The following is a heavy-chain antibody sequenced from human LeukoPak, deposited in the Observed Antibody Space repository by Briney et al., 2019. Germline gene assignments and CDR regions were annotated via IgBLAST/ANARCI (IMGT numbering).Heavy chain of an antibody. J-gene: IGHJ4*02. CDR3: AKATSDYCYDSSGYPDY. Sequence: PGGSLRLSCAASRFTFDDYCMDWVRQAPGKGLEWVSVISWNRGNITYADSVKGRFSISRDNAKNSLYLQMNSLRAEDTALYYCAKATSDYCYDSSGYPDYWGRGTLVTVSS. D-gene: IGHD3-22*01. CDR1: RFTFDDYC. CDR2: ISWNRGNI. V-gene: IGHV3-9*01.